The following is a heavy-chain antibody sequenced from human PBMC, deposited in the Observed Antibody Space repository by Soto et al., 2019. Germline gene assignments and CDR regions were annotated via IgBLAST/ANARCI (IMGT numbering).Heavy chain of an antibody. V-gene: IGHV1-69*01. CDR3: ARVSIAAAGTHPYYYYGMDV. CDR2: IIPIFGTA. Sequence: QVQLVQSGAEVKKPGSSVKVSCKASGGTFSSYAISWVRQAPRQGLEWMGGIIPIFGTANYAQKFQGRVTITADESTSTAYMELSSLRSEDTAVYYCARVSIAAAGTHPYYYYGMDVWGQGTTVTVSS. J-gene: IGHJ6*02. D-gene: IGHD6-13*01. CDR1: GGTFSSYA.